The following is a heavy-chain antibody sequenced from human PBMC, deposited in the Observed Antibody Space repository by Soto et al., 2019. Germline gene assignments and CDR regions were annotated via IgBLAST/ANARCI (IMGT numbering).Heavy chain of an antibody. CDR3: ARVSSSFGDAFDI. Sequence: ASVKVSCKASGYTFTGYYMHWVRQAPGQGLEWMGWINPNSGGTNYAQKFQGWVTMTRDTSISTAYMELSRLRSDDTAVYYCARVSSSFGDAFDIWGQGTMVTVSS. V-gene: IGHV1-2*04. CDR2: INPNSGGT. D-gene: IGHD6-6*01. CDR1: GYTFTGYY. J-gene: IGHJ3*02.